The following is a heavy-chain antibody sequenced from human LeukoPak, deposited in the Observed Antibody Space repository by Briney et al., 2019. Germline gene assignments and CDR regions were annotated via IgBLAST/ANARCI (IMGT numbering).Heavy chain of an antibody. CDR1: GGSISIGDYY. CDR2: IYYSGSN. CDR3: ARHGDYVGVDS. Sequence: NPSETLSLTCTVSGGSISIGDYYWRWIRQPPGKGLEWIGYIYYSGSNYYNPSLKSRVTISVDTSNNQFSLRLRPVTAADAAVYYCARHGDYVGVDSWGQGTLVTVSS. V-gene: IGHV4-30-4*01. J-gene: IGHJ5*01. D-gene: IGHD4-17*01.